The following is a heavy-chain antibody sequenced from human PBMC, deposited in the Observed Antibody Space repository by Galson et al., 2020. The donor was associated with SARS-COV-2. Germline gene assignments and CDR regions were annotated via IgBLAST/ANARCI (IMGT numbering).Heavy chain of an antibody. Sequence: GESLKISCAASGFTFSSYGMHWVRQAPGKGLEWVAVIWYDGSNKYYADSVKGRFTISRDNSKNTLYLQMNSLRAEDTAVYYCARDPGIAALRAFDIWGQGTMVTVSS. CDR2: IWYDGSNK. J-gene: IGHJ3*02. V-gene: IGHV3-33*01. CDR3: ARDPGIAALRAFDI. D-gene: IGHD6-13*01. CDR1: GFTFSSYG.